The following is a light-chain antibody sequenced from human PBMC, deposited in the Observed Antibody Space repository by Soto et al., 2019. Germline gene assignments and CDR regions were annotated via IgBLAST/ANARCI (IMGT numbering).Light chain of an antibody. J-gene: IGLJ3*02. CDR1: SSDIGANKF. CDR2: EVT. Sequence: QSALTQPASVSGSPGQSITISCTGTSSDIGANKFVSWYQQHPGKAPKVLIYEVTNRPSGISNRFSASKSANTASLTISGLQAEDEALYYCSSYTTSNTWVFGGGTKVTVL. CDR3: SSYTTSNTWV. V-gene: IGLV2-14*03.